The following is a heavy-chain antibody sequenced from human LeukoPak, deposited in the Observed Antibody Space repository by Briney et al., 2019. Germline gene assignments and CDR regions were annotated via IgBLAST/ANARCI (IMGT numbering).Heavy chain of an antibody. J-gene: IGHJ4*02. CDR3: ARDLSTTSHLYYFDY. V-gene: IGHV3-21*01. CDR2: ISSSSSYI. CDR1: GFTFSSYS. D-gene: IGHD2/OR15-2a*01. Sequence: PGGSLRLSCAASGFTFSSYSMDWVRQAPGKGLEWVSSISSSSSYIYYADSVKGRFTISRDNAKNSLYLQMNSLRAEDTAVYYCARDLSTTSHLYYFDYWGQGTLVTVSS.